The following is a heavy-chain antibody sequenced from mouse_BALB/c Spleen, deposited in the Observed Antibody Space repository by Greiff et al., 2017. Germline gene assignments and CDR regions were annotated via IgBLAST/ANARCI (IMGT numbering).Heavy chain of an antibody. CDR3: ARGSLKYGNYAAY. CDR2: INPSNGRT. V-gene: IGHV1S81*02. D-gene: IGHD2-10*02. J-gene: IGHJ3*01. Sequence: QVQLKQPGAELVKPGASVKLSCKASGYTFTSYWMHWVKQRPGQGLEWIGEINPSNGRTNYNEKFKSKATLTVDKSSSTAYMQLSSLTSEDSAVYYCARGSLKYGNYAAYWGQGTLVTVSA. CDR1: GYTFTSYW.